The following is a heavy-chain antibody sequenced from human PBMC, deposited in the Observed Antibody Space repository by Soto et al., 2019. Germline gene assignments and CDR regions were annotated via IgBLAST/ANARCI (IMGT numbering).Heavy chain of an antibody. V-gene: IGHV3-23*01. Sequence: GGSLRLSCTASGFTFSSHAMTWVRQAPGKGLEWVSGLSDSGDSIYYADSVKGRFTIYRDNSMNTLYLQMNTLRVEDTAVYYCARDPGTSVGVVIPLYYFDYWGQGTLVTVSS. CDR2: LSDSGDSI. D-gene: IGHD3-3*01. CDR1: GFTFSSHA. CDR3: ARDPGTSVGVVIPLYYFDY. J-gene: IGHJ4*02.